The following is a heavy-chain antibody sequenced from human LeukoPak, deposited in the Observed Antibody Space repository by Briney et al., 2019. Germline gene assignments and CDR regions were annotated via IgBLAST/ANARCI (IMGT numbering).Heavy chain of an antibody. J-gene: IGHJ2*01. D-gene: IGHD5/OR15-5a*01. V-gene: IGHV3-9*01. CDR3: AGRSTHWYFDL. CDR2: ISWNSGSI. CDR1: GFTFDDYA. Sequence: GGSLRLSCAASGFTFDDYAMHWVRQAPGKGLAGVSGISWNSGSIGYADSVKGRFTISRDNAKNSLYLHMNSLRAEDTALYYCAGRSTHWYFDLWGRGTLVTVSS.